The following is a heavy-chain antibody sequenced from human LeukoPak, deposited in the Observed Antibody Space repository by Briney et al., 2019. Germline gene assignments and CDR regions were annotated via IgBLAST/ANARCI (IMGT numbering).Heavy chain of an antibody. V-gene: IGHV3-21*04. J-gene: IGHJ4*02. Sequence: GGSLRLSCAASGFIFSSYSMNWVRQAPGKGLEWVSSISSSSSYIYYADSVKGRFTISRDNAKNSLYLQMNSLRTEDTGLYYCAKSDYSLSYYFDYWGLGTLVTVSS. CDR1: GFIFSSYS. CDR3: AKSDYSLSYYFDY. CDR2: ISSSSSYI. D-gene: IGHD3-16*01.